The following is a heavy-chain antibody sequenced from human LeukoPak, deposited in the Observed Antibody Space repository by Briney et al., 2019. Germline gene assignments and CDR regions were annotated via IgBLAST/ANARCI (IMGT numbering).Heavy chain of an antibody. V-gene: IGHV4-59*08. CDR3: ARCLYYDFWSGYNNWFDP. CDR1: GGSISSYY. D-gene: IGHD3-3*01. Sequence: SETLPLTCTVSGGSISSYYWSWIRQPPGKGLEWIGYIYYSGGTNYNPSLKSRVTISVDTSKNQFSLKLSSVTAADTAVYYCARCLYYDFWSGYNNWFDPWGQGTLVTVSS. J-gene: IGHJ5*02. CDR2: IYYSGGT.